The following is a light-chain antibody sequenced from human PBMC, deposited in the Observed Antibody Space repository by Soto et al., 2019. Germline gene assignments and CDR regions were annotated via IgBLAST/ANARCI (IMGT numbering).Light chain of an antibody. CDR2: GAS. Sequence: EIVLTQSPGTLSLSPGERAALSCSASQSVTGTYLAWYQHKPGQAPRVLIYGASSRATGIPDRFSGSGSGTDFTLTISRLEPEDSAVYYCQQYGSSSGTFGQGTKVEI. V-gene: IGKV3-20*01. CDR3: QQYGSSSGT. CDR1: QSVTGTY. J-gene: IGKJ1*01.